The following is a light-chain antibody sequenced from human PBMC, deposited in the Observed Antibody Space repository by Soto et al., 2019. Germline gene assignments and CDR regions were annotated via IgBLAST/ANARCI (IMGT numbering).Light chain of an antibody. CDR3: CSYRSGTTWV. V-gene: IGLV2-14*01. J-gene: IGLJ3*02. Sequence: QSALTQPASVSGSPGQSITISCTGTSSDVGGYNYVSWYQQHPGKAPKLMIYEVTNRPSGVSHRFSGSKSGNSASLTISGLQAEEEADYYCCSYRSGTTWVFGGGTKLTVL. CDR1: SSDVGGYNY. CDR2: EVT.